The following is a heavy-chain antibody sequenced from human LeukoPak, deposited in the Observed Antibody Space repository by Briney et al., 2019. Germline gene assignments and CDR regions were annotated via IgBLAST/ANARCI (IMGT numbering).Heavy chain of an antibody. Sequence: SGTTLGNRTQTRTRTCSFCMLLPSASLVVRGSVRARSTEPLDWLALIYWDDDQRHSPSLKSRLTITKDTSKNQVVLTMTNMDPVDTATYYCAHRRRWELGDYWGQGTLVTVSS. V-gene: IGHV2-5*02. CDR2: IYWDDDQ. CDR3: AHRRRWELGDY. J-gene: IGHJ4*02. CDR1: MLLPSASLVV. D-gene: IGHD1-26*01.